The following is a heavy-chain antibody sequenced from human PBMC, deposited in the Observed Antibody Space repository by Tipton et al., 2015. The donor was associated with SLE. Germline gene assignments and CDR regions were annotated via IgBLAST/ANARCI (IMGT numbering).Heavy chain of an antibody. V-gene: IGHV4-59*08. CDR1: GGSITNYY. Sequence: TLSLTCTVSGGSITNYYWTWIRQAPGKGLEWIGYVYYSGGTSYNPSLKSRVTVSVDTSKNQFSLRLNSVTAADTAVYYCARHGGVTPFDPWGQGTLVTVSS. J-gene: IGHJ5*02. CDR3: ARHGGVTPFDP. D-gene: IGHD3-16*01. CDR2: VYYSGGT.